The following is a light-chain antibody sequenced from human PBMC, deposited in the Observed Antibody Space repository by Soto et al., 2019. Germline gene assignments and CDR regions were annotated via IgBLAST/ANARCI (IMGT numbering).Light chain of an antibody. CDR1: SSNIGSNY. V-gene: IGLV1-47*02. Sequence: QSALTQPPSASGTPGQRVTISCSGSSSNIGSNYVYWYQQLPGTAPKLLIYSNNQRPSGVPDRFSGSKSGTSASLAISGLRSEDEADYYCAAWDDSLSGYDFGTGTKLTVL. CDR2: SNN. CDR3: AAWDDSLSGYD. J-gene: IGLJ1*01.